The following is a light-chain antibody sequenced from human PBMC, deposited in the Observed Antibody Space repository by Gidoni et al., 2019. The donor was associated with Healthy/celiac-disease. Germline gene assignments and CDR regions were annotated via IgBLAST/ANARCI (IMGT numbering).Light chain of an antibody. CDR3: QQYDNLPFT. CDR1: QDISNY. V-gene: IGKV1-33*01. Sequence: DIQMPQSPSSLSASVGDRVTITCQASQDISNYLKWYQQKPGKAPKLLIYDASNLETGVPSRFSGSGSGTDFTFTISSLQPEDIATYYCQQYDNLPFTFGPGTKVDIK. J-gene: IGKJ3*01. CDR2: DAS.